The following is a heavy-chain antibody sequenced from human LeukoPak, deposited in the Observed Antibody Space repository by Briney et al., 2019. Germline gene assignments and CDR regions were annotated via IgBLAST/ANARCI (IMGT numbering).Heavy chain of an antibody. CDR1: GYTFSSYD. Sequence: ASVNVSCKASGYTFSSYDINWVRQATGQGIGWMGWMNPNSGNTGYAQKFQGRVTMTRNTSISTAYMELSSLRSEDTAVYYCARGHALLWFGELYNWFDPWGQGTLVTVSS. D-gene: IGHD3-10*01. V-gene: IGHV1-8*01. J-gene: IGHJ5*02. CDR3: ARGHALLWFGELYNWFDP. CDR2: MNPNSGNT.